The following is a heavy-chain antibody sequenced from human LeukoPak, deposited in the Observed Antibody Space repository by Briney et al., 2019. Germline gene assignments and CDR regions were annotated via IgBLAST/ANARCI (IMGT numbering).Heavy chain of an antibody. V-gene: IGHV3-7*01. D-gene: IGHD5-12*01. Sequence: GSLRLSCTASGLIFSNYWMTWVRQAPGKGLEWVAQINQDGSKEYYIDSVKARFSISRDNARNSLSLQMNSLRAEDTAVYYCVRDGGVSGYDLLDYWGQGTLVTVSS. J-gene: IGHJ4*02. CDR3: VRDGGVSGYDLLDY. CDR2: INQDGSKE. CDR1: GLIFSNYW.